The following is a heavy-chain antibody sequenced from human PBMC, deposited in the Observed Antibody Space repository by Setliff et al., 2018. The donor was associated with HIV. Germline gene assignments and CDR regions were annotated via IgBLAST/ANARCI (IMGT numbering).Heavy chain of an antibody. D-gene: IGHD6-13*01. J-gene: IGHJ4*02. Sequence: ASVKVSCKASGYSFASHSLHWVRQAPGQGLEWMGWINTGNGNTKYSQKFQDRVTITRDTSANTGYMELSGLRSEDTAVYYCAKTIAAAATLPFDFWGQGTLVTVSS. CDR2: INTGNGNT. V-gene: IGHV1-3*04. CDR1: GYSFASHS. CDR3: AKTIAAAATLPFDF.